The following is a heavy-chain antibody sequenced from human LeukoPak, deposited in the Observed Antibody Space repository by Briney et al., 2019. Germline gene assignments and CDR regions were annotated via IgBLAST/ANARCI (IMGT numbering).Heavy chain of an antibody. CDR1: GYTFTNNY. Sequence: GASVKVSCKASGYTFTNNYMHWVRQAPGQGLEWMGVIAPSSGTTSYAQKFQGRVTMTRDTSTSTLYMELSSLTSEDTAVYYCARASGSSAVPFDYWGQGTLVTVSS. V-gene: IGHV1-46*01. CDR3: ARASGSSAVPFDY. CDR2: IAPSSGTT. D-gene: IGHD3-10*01. J-gene: IGHJ4*02.